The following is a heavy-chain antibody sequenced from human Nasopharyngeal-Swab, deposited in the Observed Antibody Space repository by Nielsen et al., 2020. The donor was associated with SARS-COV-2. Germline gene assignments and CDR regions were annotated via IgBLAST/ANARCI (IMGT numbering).Heavy chain of an antibody. V-gene: IGHV3-66*01. CDR2: IYSGGST. D-gene: IGHD5-12*01. CDR3: ARVVATKGADY. J-gene: IGHJ4*02. Sequence: GVLKISCAASGFTFNSYWMHWVRQAPGKGLEWVSVIYSGGSTYYADSVKGRFTISRDNSKNTLYLQMNSLRAEDTAVYYCARVVATKGADYWGQGTLVTVSS. CDR1: GFTFNSYW.